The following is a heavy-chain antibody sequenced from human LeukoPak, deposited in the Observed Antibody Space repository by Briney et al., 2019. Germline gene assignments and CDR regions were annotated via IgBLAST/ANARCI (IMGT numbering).Heavy chain of an antibody. J-gene: IGHJ4*02. V-gene: IGHV4-39*07. CDR2: IYYSGST. CDR3: ARESGYDFRTLFDY. CDR1: GGSISSGSYY. Sequence: SQTLSLTCTVSGGSISSGSYYWGWIRQPPGKGLEWIGNIYYSGSTYYNPSLKSRVTISVDTSKNQFSLKLSSVTAADTAVYYCARESGYDFRTLFDYWGQGTLVTVSS. D-gene: IGHD5-12*01.